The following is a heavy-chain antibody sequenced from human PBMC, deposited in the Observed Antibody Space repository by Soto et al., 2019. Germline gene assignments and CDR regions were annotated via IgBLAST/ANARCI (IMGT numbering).Heavy chain of an antibody. CDR3: ARSTYIAEDGTFDY. CDR1: GGSISSSSYY. V-gene: IGHV4-39*01. D-gene: IGHD6-13*01. J-gene: IGHJ4*02. CDR2: IYYSGST. Sequence: KPSETLSLTCTVSGGSISSSSYYWGWMRQPPGKGLEWIGSIYYSGSTYYNPSLKSRVTISVDTSKNQFSLKLSSVTAADTAVYYCARSTYIAEDGTFDYWGQGTLVTVSS.